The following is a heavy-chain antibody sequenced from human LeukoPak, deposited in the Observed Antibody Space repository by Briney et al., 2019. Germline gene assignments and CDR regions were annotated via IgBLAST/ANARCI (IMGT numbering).Heavy chain of an antibody. D-gene: IGHD1-1*01. CDR2: INHSGSA. V-gene: IGHV4-34*01. CDR3: ARMRDNWNVCVFDI. J-gene: IGHJ3*02. Sequence: SETLSLTCAVYGGSFSGYYWIWVRQPPGKGLGWIGEINHSGSASYNPSLKSRVTISVDTSKIQFSLKLSSVTATDTAVYYCARMRDNWNVCVFDIWGQGTMVTVSS. CDR1: GGSFSGYY.